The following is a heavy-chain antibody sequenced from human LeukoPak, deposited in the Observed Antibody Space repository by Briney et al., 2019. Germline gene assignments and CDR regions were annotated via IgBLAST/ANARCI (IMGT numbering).Heavy chain of an antibody. CDR2: ISYDGSNK. D-gene: IGHD6-19*01. Sequence: GGSLRLSCAASGFTFSSYGMHWVRQAPGKGLEWVAVISYDGSNKYYADSVKGRFTISRDNSKNTLYLQMNSLRAEDTAVYYCARQQWVSYYYYGMDVWGQGTTVTVSS. J-gene: IGHJ6*02. CDR3: ARQQWVSYYYYGMDV. CDR1: GFTFSSYG. V-gene: IGHV3-30*03.